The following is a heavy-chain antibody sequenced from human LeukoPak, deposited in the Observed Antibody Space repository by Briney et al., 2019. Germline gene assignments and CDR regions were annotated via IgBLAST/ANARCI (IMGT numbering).Heavy chain of an antibody. CDR2: INAGNGNT. Sequence: GASVKVSCKASGYTFTSYAMHWVRQAPGQRLEWMGWINAGNGNTKYSQEFQGRVTITRDTSASTAYMELSSLRSEDMAVYYCARAPFSRLAADWFDPWGQGTLVTVSS. CDR1: GYTFTSYA. V-gene: IGHV1-3*03. CDR3: ARAPFSRLAADWFDP. D-gene: IGHD6-13*01. J-gene: IGHJ5*02.